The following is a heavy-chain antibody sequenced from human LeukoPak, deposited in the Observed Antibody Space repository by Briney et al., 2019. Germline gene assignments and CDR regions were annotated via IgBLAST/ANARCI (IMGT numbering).Heavy chain of an antibody. CDR2: INHSGNT. CDR3: ARDPTTVVTTPYYFDD. Sequence: SETLSLTCAVSGGSFIGYHWNWIRQPPGKGLEWIGEINHSGNTNYNPSLKSRVTIPIDTSKNQFSLKLRSLTAADTAVYYCARDPTTVVTTPYYFDDWGEGTLVTVSS. J-gene: IGHJ4*02. CDR1: GGSFIGYH. V-gene: IGHV4-34*01. D-gene: IGHD4-23*01.